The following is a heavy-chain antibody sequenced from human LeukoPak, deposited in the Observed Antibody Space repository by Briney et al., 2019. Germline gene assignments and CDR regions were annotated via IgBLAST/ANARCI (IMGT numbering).Heavy chain of an antibody. V-gene: IGHV3-53*01. CDR1: GFTVSSNY. CDR2: IYSGGST. Sequence: PGGSLRLSCAASGFTVSSNYMSWVRQAPGKGLEWVSVIYSGGSTYYADSVKGRFTISRDNSKNTLYLQMNSLRAEDTAVYYCASQPTGTISDYYYYMDVWGKGTTVTVSS. D-gene: IGHD1-7*01. CDR3: ASQPTGTISDYYYYMDV. J-gene: IGHJ6*03.